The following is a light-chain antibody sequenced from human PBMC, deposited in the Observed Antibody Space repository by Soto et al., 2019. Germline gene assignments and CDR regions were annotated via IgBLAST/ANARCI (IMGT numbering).Light chain of an antibody. J-gene: IGKJ5*01. CDR1: QSVSSN. V-gene: IGKV3-15*01. CDR3: QQYSNWPPIT. Sequence: EIVMTQSPATLSVSPGERATLSCRASQSVSSNLAWYQQKPGQAPRLLIYGASTRATGIPARFSGSRSGAEFTLTISSLQTEDFAVYYCQQYSNWPPITFGQGTRLEIK. CDR2: GAS.